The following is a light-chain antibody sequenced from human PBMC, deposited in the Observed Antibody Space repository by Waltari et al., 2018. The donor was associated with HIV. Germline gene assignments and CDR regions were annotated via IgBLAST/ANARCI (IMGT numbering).Light chain of an antibody. CDR2: QDT. V-gene: IGLV3-25*03. J-gene: IGLJ2*01. CDR1: TLPRNY. CDR3: QSAHNSDVI. Sequence: SYELTQPPSVSVPPAQPAKNMCSGATLPRNYVYWYQKKAGQAPVMIIFQDTKRPSDIPARFSASSAGTTATLTISGVQAEDEADYFCQSAHNSDVIFGGGTKLTVL.